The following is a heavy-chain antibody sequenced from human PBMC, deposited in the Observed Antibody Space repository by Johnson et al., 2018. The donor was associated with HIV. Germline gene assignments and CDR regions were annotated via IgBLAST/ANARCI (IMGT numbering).Heavy chain of an antibody. Sequence: QVQLVESGGGVVQPGRSLRLSCAASGFTFRSYGMHWVRQAPGKGLEWVAVISYDGSNKYYADSVKGRFTISRDNSKNTLYLQMNSLRAEDTAVYYCAREWDPRTPDAFDIWGQGTMVTVSS. CDR3: AREWDPRTPDAFDI. CDR2: ISYDGSNK. V-gene: IGHV3-30*19. CDR1: GFTFRSYG. J-gene: IGHJ3*02. D-gene: IGHD1-26*01.